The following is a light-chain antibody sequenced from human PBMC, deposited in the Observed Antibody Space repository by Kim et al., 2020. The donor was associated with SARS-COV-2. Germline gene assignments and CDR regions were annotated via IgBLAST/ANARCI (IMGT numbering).Light chain of an antibody. J-gene: IGKJ4*01. CDR3: QQYDTSSS. CDR2: GAS. V-gene: IGKV3-20*01. Sequence: EIVLTQSPGTLSLSPGERATLSCRASQSVSSNYLAWYQQKPGQAPRLLIYGASSRATGIPDRFSVSGSGTDFTLTISRLDPEDFAVYYCQQYDTSSSFRGGTK. CDR1: QSVSSNY.